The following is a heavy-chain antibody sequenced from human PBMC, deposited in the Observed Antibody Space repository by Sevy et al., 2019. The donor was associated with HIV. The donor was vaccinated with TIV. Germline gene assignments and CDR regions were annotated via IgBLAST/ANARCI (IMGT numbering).Heavy chain of an antibody. CDR2: IYSSGNT. J-gene: IGHJ6*03. D-gene: IGHD6-19*01. V-gene: IGHV4-61*09. CDR3: ARMGQWLPPGDYYYYMDF. Sequence: SETLSLTCTVSGDSIRSSSDFWSWIRQPAGKGLEWIGHIYSSGNTNYTPSLKSRVTISVDTSKNQFSLKLSSVTAADTGVYYCARMGQWLPPGDYYYYMDFWGKGTTVTVSS. CDR1: GDSIRSSSDF.